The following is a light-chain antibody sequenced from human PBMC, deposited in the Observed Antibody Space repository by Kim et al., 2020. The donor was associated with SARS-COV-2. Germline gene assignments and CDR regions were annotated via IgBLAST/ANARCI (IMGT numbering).Light chain of an antibody. CDR1: QSISSY. V-gene: IGKV1-39*01. J-gene: IGKJ1*01. CDR3: QQSYSNPWT. Sequence: DIQMTQSTSSLSASVGDRVTITCRASQSISSYLNWYQQKPGKAPKLLIYAASSLQSGVPSRFSGSGSGTDFTLTISSLQPEDFATYYCQQSYSNPWTFGQGTQVDIK. CDR2: AAS.